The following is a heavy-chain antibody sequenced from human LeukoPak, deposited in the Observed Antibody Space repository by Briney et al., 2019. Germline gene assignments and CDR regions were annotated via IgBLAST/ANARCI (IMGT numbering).Heavy chain of an antibody. CDR1: GGSFSGYY. Sequence: SETLSLTCAVYGGSFSGYYWSWIRQPPGKGLEWIGEINHSGSTNYNPSLKSRVTMSVDTSKNQFSLKLSSVTAADTAVYYCARASYYDSSGYYRNDYYYYYMDVWGKETTVTISS. J-gene: IGHJ6*03. CDR2: INHSGST. V-gene: IGHV4-34*01. D-gene: IGHD3-22*01. CDR3: ARASYYDSSGYYRNDYYYYYMDV.